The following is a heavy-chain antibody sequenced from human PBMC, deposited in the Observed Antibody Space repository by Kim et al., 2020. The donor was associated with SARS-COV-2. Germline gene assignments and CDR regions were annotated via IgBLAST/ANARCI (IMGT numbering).Heavy chain of an antibody. J-gene: IGHJ4*02. D-gene: IGHD3-22*01. Sequence: GGSLRLSCAASGFTFSSYGMHWVRQAPGKGLEWMTMVFYDGSNKYYTDSVKGRFTISRDNSKNTLYLQMNSLRVEDTAVYYCARAVDNSGYFLGDYWGQG. CDR1: GFTFSSYG. CDR3: ARAVDNSGYFLGDY. V-gene: IGHV3-33*01. CDR2: VFYDGSNK.